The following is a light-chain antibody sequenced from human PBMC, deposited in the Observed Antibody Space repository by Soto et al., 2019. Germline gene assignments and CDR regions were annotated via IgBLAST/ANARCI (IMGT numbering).Light chain of an antibody. CDR2: GAS. V-gene: IGKV3-15*01. CDR3: QQYNTWPPIT. CDR1: QSVRSN. J-gene: IGKJ5*01. Sequence: EIVMTQSPATLSVSPGERVTLSCRASQSVRSNLAWYQQKPGQAPRLLIYGASTRATGLPARFSGSGSGTDFTLTNSSLQSEDFAVYYCQQYNTWPPITFGQGTRLEIK.